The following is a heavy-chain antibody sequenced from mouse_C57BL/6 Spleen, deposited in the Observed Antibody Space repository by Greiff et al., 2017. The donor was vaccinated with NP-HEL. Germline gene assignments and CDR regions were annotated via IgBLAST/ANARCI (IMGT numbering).Heavy chain of an antibody. J-gene: IGHJ1*03. CDR1: GYTFTNYW. CDR2: IYPGGGYT. CDR3: ARGGNYSYLWYFDV. Sequence: QVHVKQSGAELVRPGTSVKMSCKASGYTFTNYWIGWAKQRPGHGLEWIGDIYPGGGYTNYNEKFKGKATLTADKSSSTAYMPFNSLTSEDSAIYYCARGGNYSYLWYFDVWGTGTTVTGSS. D-gene: IGHD2-12*01. V-gene: IGHV1-63*01.